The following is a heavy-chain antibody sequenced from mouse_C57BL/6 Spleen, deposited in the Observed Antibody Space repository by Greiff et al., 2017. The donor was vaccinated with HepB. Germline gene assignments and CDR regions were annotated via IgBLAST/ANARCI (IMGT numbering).Heavy chain of an antibody. CDR3: ARDNWERYFDV. CDR1: GYAFSSSW. Sequence: QVQLKESGPELVKPGASVKISCKASGYAFSSSWMNWVKQRPGKGLEWIGRIYPGDGDTNYNGKFKGKATLTADKSSSTAYMQLSSLTSEDSAVYFCARDNWERYFDVWGTGTTVTVSS. D-gene: IGHD4-1*01. J-gene: IGHJ1*03. V-gene: IGHV1-82*01. CDR2: IYPGDGDT.